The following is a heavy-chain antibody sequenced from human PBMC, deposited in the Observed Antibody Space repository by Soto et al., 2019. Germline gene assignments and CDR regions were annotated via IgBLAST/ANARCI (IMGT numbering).Heavy chain of an antibody. J-gene: IGHJ6*02. Sequence: QVQLVESGGGVVQPGRSLRLSCAASGFTFSSYGMHWVRQAPGKGLEWVAVISYDGSNKYYADSVKGRFTISRDNSKNKLYLQRNSLRSEDTAVYYCAKDLRRPGRAYGMDVWGQGTTVTVSS. CDR1: GFTFSSYG. CDR3: AKDLRRPGRAYGMDV. D-gene: IGHD6-25*01. CDR2: ISYDGSNK. V-gene: IGHV3-30*18.